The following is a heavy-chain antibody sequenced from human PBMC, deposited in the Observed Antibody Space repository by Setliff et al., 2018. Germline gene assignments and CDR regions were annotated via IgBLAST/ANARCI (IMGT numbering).Heavy chain of an antibody. CDR1: GFTFSTYV. Sequence: PGESLKLSCAASGFTFSTYVMTWVRQAPGKGLEWVSSIHGEGINTYYADSVKGRFTISRDNSKNTLFLQMNSLRADDTAVYYCMKKIIAGGGPPYDYFDYWGQGTLVTVSS. D-gene: IGHD1-26*01. CDR2: IHGEGINT. J-gene: IGHJ4*02. CDR3: MKKIIAGGGPPYDYFDY. V-gene: IGHV3-23*01.